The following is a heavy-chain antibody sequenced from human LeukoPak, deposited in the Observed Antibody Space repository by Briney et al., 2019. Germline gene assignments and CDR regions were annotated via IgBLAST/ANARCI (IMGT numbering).Heavy chain of an antibody. Sequence: PGGSLRLSCAASGFTVSSNYMSWVRQAPGKGLEWVSVIYSGGTTYYADSVKDRFTISRDNAKNTLYLQMNSLRVEDTAVYYCARGHGGYCSSTSCYLMDWGQGTMVTVSS. CDR2: IYSGGTT. CDR1: GFTVSSNY. CDR3: ARGHGGYCSSTSCYLMD. D-gene: IGHD2-2*01. V-gene: IGHV3-66*01. J-gene: IGHJ3*01.